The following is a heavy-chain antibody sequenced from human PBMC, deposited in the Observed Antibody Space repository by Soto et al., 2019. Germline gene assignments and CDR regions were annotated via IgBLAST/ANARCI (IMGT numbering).Heavy chain of an antibody. CDR2: INHSGST. CDR1: SGSFSGYF. D-gene: IGHD3-3*01. Sequence: SSETLSLTCGVYSGSFSGYFWSWIRQPPGKGLEWIGEINHSGSTSYNPSLKSRVTISLDTSKNHFSLKLNSVTAADTAVYYCARGWVTIFGVAMDVWGQGTTVTVSS. CDR3: ARGWVTIFGVAMDV. J-gene: IGHJ6*02. V-gene: IGHV4-34*01.